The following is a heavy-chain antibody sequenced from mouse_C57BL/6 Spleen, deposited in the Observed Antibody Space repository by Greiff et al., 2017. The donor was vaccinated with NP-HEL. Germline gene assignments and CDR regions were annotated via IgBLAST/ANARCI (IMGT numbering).Heavy chain of an antibody. J-gene: IGHJ2*01. V-gene: IGHV1-61*01. CDR3: ASQGDHGGYFDY. CDR2: IYPSDSET. Sequence: QVQLQQPGAELVRPGSSVKLSCKASGYTFTSYWMDWVKQRPGQGLEWIGNIYPSDSETHYNQKFKDKATLTVDKSSSTAYMQLSSLTSEDSAVYYCASQGDHGGYFDYWGQSTTLTVSS. CDR1: GYTFTSYW.